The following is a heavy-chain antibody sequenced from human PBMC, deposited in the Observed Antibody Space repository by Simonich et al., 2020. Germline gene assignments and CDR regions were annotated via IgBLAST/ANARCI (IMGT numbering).Heavy chain of an antibody. V-gene: IGHV3-7*01. J-gene: IGHJ4*02. CDR1: GFTFSSYW. CDR3: ARDREVYGSGSYYNY. Sequence: EVQLVESGGGLVQPGGSMRLSCAASGFTFSSYWMSWVRQAPGRGRDWQSPGEGREGVANIKQDGSEKDYGDSVKGRFTSSRDNAKNSLYLQMNSLRAEDTAVYYCARDREVYGSGSYYNYWGQGTLVTVSS. D-gene: IGHD3-10*01. CDR2: IKQDGSEK.